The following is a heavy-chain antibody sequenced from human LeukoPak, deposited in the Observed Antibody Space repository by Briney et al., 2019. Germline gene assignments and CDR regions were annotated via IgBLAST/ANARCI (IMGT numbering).Heavy chain of an antibody. V-gene: IGHV4-39*01. J-gene: IGHJ4*02. CDR2: VFYGGST. CDR1: GGSISSSGYF. CDR3: ARRYSSGWYNY. D-gene: IGHD6-19*01. Sequence: SETLSLTCTVSGGSISSSGYFWAWIRQPPGKGLEWIGSVFYGGSTYYNPSLKSRVTMSVGTSKNQFSLNLSSVTAADTAVYYCARRYSSGWYNYWGQGTLVTVSS.